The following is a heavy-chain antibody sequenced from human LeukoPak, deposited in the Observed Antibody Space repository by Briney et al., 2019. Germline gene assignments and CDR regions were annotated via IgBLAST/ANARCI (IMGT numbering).Heavy chain of an antibody. D-gene: IGHD3-22*01. J-gene: IGHJ4*02. CDR2: ISGSGGST. CDR3: AKGVLTLPSYDSSGGDH. Sequence: PGGSLRLSCAASGFTFSSYAMSWVRQAPGKGLEWVSAISGSGGSTYYADSVKGRFTISRDNSKNTLYLQMNSLRAEDTAVYYCAKGVLTLPSYDSSGGDHWGQGTLVTVSS. CDR1: GFTFSSYA. V-gene: IGHV3-23*01.